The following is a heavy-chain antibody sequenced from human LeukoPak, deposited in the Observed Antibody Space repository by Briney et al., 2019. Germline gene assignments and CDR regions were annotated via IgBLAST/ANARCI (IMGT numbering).Heavy chain of an antibody. J-gene: IGHJ4*02. CDR3: AKTMGGYDSTGLDY. CDR2: ISWNSGSI. Sequence: GGSLRSSFPASGFTFDDYAMHWVRQAPGKGLEWVSGISWNSGSIGYADSVKGRFTISRDNAKNSLYLQMNSLRAEDTALYYCAKTMGGYDSTGLDYWGQGTLVTVSS. CDR1: GFTFDDYA. D-gene: IGHD5-12*01. V-gene: IGHV3-9*01.